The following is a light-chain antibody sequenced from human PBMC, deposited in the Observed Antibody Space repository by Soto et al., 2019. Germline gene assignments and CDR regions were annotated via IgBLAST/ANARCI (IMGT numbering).Light chain of an antibody. CDR3: QQYGSSPPWT. V-gene: IGKV3D-20*01. Sequence: IGLTQSPGTLSLSPGERATLACRAGQSISSNYLAWYQQKPGLAPRLLIYDASSRATGIPDRFSGSGSGTDFTLTISRLEPEDFAVYYCQQYGSSPPWTFGQGTKVDIK. CDR1: QSISSNY. J-gene: IGKJ1*01. CDR2: DAS.